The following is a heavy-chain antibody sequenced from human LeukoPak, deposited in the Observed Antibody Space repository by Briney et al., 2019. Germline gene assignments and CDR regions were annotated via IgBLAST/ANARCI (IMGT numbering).Heavy chain of an antibody. Sequence: GRSLRLSCTASGFTFGDYAMSWFRQAPGKGLEWVGFIRSKAYGGTTEYAASVKGRFTISRDDSKSIAYLQMNSLRAEDTAVYYCAREVGMTDYWGQGTLVTVSS. CDR1: GFTFGDYA. J-gene: IGHJ4*02. V-gene: IGHV3-49*03. CDR3: AREVGMTDY. CDR2: IRSKAYGGTT.